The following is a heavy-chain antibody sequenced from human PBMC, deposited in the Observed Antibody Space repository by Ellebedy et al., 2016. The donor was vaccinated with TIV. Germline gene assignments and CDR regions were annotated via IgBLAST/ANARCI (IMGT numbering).Heavy chain of an antibody. CDR1: GGSISSSSYY. CDR2: IYYSGST. CDR3: ARFKGVRGVHHDL. D-gene: IGHD3-10*01. Sequence: SETLSLTXTVSGGSISSSSYYWGWIRQPPGKGLEWIGSIYYSGSTYYNPSLKSRVTISVDTSKNQFSLKLSSVTAADTAVYYCARFKGVRGVHHDLWGRGTLVTVSS. J-gene: IGHJ2*01. V-gene: IGHV4-39*07.